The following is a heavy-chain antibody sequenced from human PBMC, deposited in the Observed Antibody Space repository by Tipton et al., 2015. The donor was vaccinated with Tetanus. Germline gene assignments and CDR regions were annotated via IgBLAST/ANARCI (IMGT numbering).Heavy chain of an antibody. Sequence: TLSLTCTVSGGSIGSGKFYWGWIRQPPGKGLEWIGSSYDGGTTQSSPSLKSRVTIYVDSSTNQFSLRLNSVTAADTAVYFCARLYRPRRYCGDFTDYWGQGTLVTVSS. V-gene: IGHV4-39*01. CDR3: ARLYRPRRYCGDFTDY. J-gene: IGHJ4*02. CDR1: GGSIGSGKFY. CDR2: SYDGGTT. D-gene: IGHD4-17*01.